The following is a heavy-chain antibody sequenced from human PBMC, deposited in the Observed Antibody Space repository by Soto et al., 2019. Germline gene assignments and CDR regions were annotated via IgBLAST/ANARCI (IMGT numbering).Heavy chain of an antibody. Sequence: QVQLQQWGAGLLKPSETLSLTCAVYGGSFSGYYWSWIRQPPGKWLEWIGEINHSGSTNYNPYLKSRGTISVDTSKNRCSLKLSSVTAADTAVYYCARGAVADRAYFDYWGQGTLVTVSS. D-gene: IGHD2-21*01. CDR2: INHSGST. J-gene: IGHJ4*02. CDR1: GGSFSGYY. CDR3: ARGAVADRAYFDY. V-gene: IGHV4-34*01.